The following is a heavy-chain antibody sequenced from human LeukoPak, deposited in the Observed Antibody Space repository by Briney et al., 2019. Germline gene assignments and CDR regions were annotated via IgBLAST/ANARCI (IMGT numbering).Heavy chain of an antibody. CDR2: IYYSGNT. CDR3: ARHDSSRDWFDP. D-gene: IGHD6-13*01. CDR1: GGSISGYY. V-gene: IGHV4-59*08. J-gene: IGHJ5*02. Sequence: SGTLSLTCTVSGGSISGYYWSWIREPPGKGLQWLGCIYYSGNTNYNPSLKSRVIISVDTSKNQFSLKLSSVTAADTAMYYCARHDSSRDWFDPWGQGTLVTVSA.